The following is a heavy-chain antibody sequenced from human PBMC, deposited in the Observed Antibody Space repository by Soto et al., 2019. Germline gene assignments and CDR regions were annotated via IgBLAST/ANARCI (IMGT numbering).Heavy chain of an antibody. J-gene: IGHJ6*04. CDR1: GLSLTTSGVG. CDR3: ADSRVMVLGVSYSYRYAMDV. D-gene: IGHD3-10*01. Sequence: QITLKESGPTLVKPTQTLTLTCSFSGLSLTTSGVGVGWIRQPPGKAPEWLEFIYWDDNKRYRSSLKDRRTITKDTSKIQMVHTMTKMDPEDTLTYLCADSRVMVLGVSYSYRYAMDVWGEATEINVSS. CDR2: IYWDDNK. V-gene: IGHV2-5*02.